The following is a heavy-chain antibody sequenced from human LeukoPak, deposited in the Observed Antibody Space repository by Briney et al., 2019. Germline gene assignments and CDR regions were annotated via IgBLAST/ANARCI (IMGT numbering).Heavy chain of an antibody. CDR3: ARGLVMITFGGVIAYFDY. CDR1: GGSVSNGSYY. V-gene: IGHV4-39*01. CDR2: IYHSGST. D-gene: IGHD3-16*02. J-gene: IGHJ4*02. Sequence: KPSETLSLTCTVSGGSVSNGSYYWGWIRQPPGKGLEWIGSIYHSGSTYYNPSLKSRVTISVDTSKNQFSLKLSSVTAADTAVYYCARGLVMITFGGVIAYFDYWGQGTLVTVSS.